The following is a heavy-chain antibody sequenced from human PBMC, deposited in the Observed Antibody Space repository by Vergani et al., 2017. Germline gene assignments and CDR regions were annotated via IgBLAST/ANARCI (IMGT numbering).Heavy chain of an antibody. CDR2: IYYSGST. CDR3: ARGIAVAGSVDY. J-gene: IGHJ4*02. CDR1: GGSISSYY. D-gene: IGHD6-19*01. Sequence: QVQLQESGPGLVKPSETLSLTCTVSGGSISSYYWSWIRQPPGKGLEWIGYIYYSGSTNYNPSLKSRVTISVDTSKNQFSLKLSSVTGADTAVYYCARGIAVAGSVDYWGQGTLVTVSS. V-gene: IGHV4-59*01.